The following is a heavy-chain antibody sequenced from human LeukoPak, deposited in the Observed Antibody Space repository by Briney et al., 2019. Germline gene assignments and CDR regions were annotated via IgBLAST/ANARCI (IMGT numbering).Heavy chain of an antibody. Sequence: GGTLRLSCAASGFTFNTYGMSWVRQAPGKGLEWVAFIRYDGSNKYHADSVKGRFTISRDNSKNTVYLQMNSLRAEDTAVYFCAKEYGYDYNYFYSMDVWGKGTTVTISS. CDR1: GFTFNTYG. D-gene: IGHD1-1*01. CDR2: IRYDGSNK. V-gene: IGHV3-30*02. CDR3: AKEYGYDYNYFYSMDV. J-gene: IGHJ6*03.